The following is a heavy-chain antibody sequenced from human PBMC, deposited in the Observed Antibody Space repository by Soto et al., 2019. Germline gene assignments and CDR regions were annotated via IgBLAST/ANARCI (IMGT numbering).Heavy chain of an antibody. V-gene: IGHV1-3*01. CDR3: GRGGAFFGVVIHKDYYYYGMDV. CDR2: INAGNGNT. J-gene: IGHJ6*02. D-gene: IGHD3-3*01. Sequence: SGYTFTSYAMHWVRQAPGQRLEWMGWINAGNGNTKYSQKLQGRVTITRDTSASTAYMELSSLGSEDTAVYYCGRGGAFFGVVIHKDYYYYGMDVWGQGTTVTVSS. CDR1: GYTFTSYA.